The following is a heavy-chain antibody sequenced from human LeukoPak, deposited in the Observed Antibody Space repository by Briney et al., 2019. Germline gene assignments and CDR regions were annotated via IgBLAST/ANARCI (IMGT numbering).Heavy chain of an antibody. V-gene: IGHV4-59*12. D-gene: IGHD3-9*01. Sequence: SETLSFTCTVSGGSISSYYWSWIRQPPGKGLEWIGYIYYSGSTYYNPSLKSRVTISVDTSKNQFSLKLSSVTAADTAVYYCARVSILTGYYTTVFDYWGQGTLVTVSS. CDR1: GGSISSYY. J-gene: IGHJ4*02. CDR2: IYYSGST. CDR3: ARVSILTGYYTTVFDY.